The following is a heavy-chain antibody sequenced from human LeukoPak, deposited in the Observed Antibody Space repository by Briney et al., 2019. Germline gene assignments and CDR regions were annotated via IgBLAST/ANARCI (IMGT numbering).Heavy chain of an antibody. Sequence: ASVKVSCKASGYTFTGYYMHWVRQAPGQGLEWMGWINPNSGGTDYAQKFQGRVAMTRDTSISTAYMELSRLRSDDTAVYYCARTLLGYNYGYYYGMDVWGQGTTVTVSS. CDR3: ARTLLGYNYGYYYGMDV. CDR1: GYTFTGYY. D-gene: IGHD5-24*01. V-gene: IGHV1-2*02. J-gene: IGHJ6*02. CDR2: INPNSGGT.